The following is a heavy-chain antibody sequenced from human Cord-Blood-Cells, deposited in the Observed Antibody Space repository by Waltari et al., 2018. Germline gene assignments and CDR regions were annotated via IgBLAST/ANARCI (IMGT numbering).Heavy chain of an antibody. CDR1: GYTFTGYY. Sequence: QVQLVQSGAEVKKPGASVKVSCTASGYTFTGYYMHWVRQAPGQGLEWMGWINPNSGGTNYAQKFQGWVTMTRDTSISTAYMELSRLRSDDTAVYYCARSDSYGDYYFDYWGQGTLVTVSS. J-gene: IGHJ4*02. V-gene: IGHV1-2*04. CDR2: INPNSGGT. CDR3: ARSDSYGDYYFDY. D-gene: IGHD4-17*01.